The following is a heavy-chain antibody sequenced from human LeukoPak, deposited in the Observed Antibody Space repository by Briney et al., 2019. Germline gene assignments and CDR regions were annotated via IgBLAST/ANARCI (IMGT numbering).Heavy chain of an antibody. D-gene: IGHD2-15*01. V-gene: IGHV3-74*01. CDR1: GFTFSNYA. J-gene: IGHJ5*02. CDR3: TRAPINYCSGGSCYSGTNWFDP. Sequence: GGSLRLSCVVSGFTFSNYAMTWVRQAPGKGLVWISRIYNDGSSTTYADSVKGRFTISRDNAKNMLYLQMNSLRAEDTAVYYCTRAPINYCSGGSCYSGTNWFDPWGQGTLVTVSS. CDR2: IYNDGSST.